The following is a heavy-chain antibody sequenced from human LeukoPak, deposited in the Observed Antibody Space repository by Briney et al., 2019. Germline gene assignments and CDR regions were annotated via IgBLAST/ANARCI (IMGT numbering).Heavy chain of an antibody. CDR2: MNPNSGNT. D-gene: IGHD3-10*01. CDR1: GYTFTSYD. CDR3: ARGVGFGEFTTNDDDY. V-gene: IGHV1-8*03. J-gene: IGHJ4*02. Sequence: GASVKVSCKASGYTFTSYDINWVRQATGQGLEWMGWMNPNSGNTGYAQKFQGRVTITRNTSISTAYMELSSLRSEDTAVYYCARGVGFGEFTTNDDDYWGQGTLVTVPS.